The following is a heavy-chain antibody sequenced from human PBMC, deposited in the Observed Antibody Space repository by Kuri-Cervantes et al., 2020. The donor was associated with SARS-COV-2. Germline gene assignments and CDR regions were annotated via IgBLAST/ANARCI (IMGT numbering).Heavy chain of an antibody. CDR2: ISSSSSYI. J-gene: IGHJ3*02. CDR1: GFTFSSYS. V-gene: IGHV3-21*01. D-gene: IGHD4-17*01. Sequence: GGSLRLSCAASGFTFSSYSMNWVRQAPGKGLEWVSSISSSSSYIYYADSVKGRFTISGDNAKNSLYLQMNSLRAEDTAVYYCARDQTGDSAVGAAFDIWGQGTMVTVSS. CDR3: ARDQTGDSAVGAAFDI.